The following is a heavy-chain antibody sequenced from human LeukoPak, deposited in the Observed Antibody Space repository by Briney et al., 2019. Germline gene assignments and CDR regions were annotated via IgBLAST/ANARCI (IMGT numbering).Heavy chain of an antibody. CDR3: ARDLWGDSDY. J-gene: IGHJ4*01. Sequence: PGGPLKPSWLPPGLSLRNYGMNWARKTQGKGWEWVAVISYDESTKNYAESVKGRFTISRDTSKNTVFLQMNSLRVEDTAVYHCARDLWGDSDYWGQGTLVTVSS. CDR2: ISYDESTK. V-gene: IGHV3-30*03. D-gene: IGHD7-27*01. CDR1: GLSLRNYG.